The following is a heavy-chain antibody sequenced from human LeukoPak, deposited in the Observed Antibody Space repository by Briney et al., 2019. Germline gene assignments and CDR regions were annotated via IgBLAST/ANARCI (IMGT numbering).Heavy chain of an antibody. V-gene: IGHV1-46*01. J-gene: IGHJ4*02. CDR3: ARERELRPPYFVY. CDR1: GYTFTNYY. D-gene: IGHD1-26*01. CDR2: INPSGGGT. Sequence: GASVKVSCKASGYTFTNYYIHWVRQAPGQGLEWMGIINPSGGGTTYAQKFQGRVTMTRDTSTSTVYMELSSLRSEDTAVYYCARERELRPPYFVYWCQGTLVTVAS.